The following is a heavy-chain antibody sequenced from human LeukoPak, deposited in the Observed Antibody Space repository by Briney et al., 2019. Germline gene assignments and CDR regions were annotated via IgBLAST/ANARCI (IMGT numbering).Heavy chain of an antibody. V-gene: IGHV3-30-3*01. CDR3: ARGRRWLQLYGSDY. CDR1: GFTFSSYA. J-gene: IGHJ4*02. CDR2: ISYDGSNK. Sequence: TGGSLRLSCAASGFTFSSYAMHWVRQAPGKGLEWVAVISYDGSNKYYADSVKGRFTISRDNSKNTLYLQMNSLRAEDTAVYYCARGRRWLQLYGSDYWGQGTLVTVSS. D-gene: IGHD5-24*01.